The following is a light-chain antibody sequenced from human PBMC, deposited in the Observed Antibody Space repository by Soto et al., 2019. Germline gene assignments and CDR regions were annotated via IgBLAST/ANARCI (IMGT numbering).Light chain of an antibody. J-gene: IGLJ2*01. CDR3: SSYTTSSTVV. CDR2: EVS. CDR1: SSDVGAYGY. Sequence: QSALTQPASVSGSLGQSITISCTGTSSDVGAYGYVSWYQQHPGKAPKLMIYEVSYRPSGVSNRFSGSKSGNAASLTISGLQAEDEADYYCSSYTTSSTVVFGGGTNLTVL. V-gene: IGLV2-14*01.